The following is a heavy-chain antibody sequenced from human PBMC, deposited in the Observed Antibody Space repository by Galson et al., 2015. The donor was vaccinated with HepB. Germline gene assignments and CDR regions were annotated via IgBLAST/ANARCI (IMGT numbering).Heavy chain of an antibody. CDR1: GVTFNRYA. Sequence: SLRLSCAASGVTFNRYAMHWVRQAPGKGLEWVAFISYDGRKKYYADSVRGRLTISRDNSKNMLYLQMNSLRAEDTAEYFCAREGAFYDSRGYYQGFDSWGQGTLVTVSS. V-gene: IGHV3-30*04. D-gene: IGHD3-22*01. J-gene: IGHJ4*02. CDR3: AREGAFYDSRGYYQGFDS. CDR2: ISYDGRKK.